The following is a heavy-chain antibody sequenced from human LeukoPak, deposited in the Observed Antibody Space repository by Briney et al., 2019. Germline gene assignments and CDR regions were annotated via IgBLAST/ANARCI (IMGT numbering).Heavy chain of an antibody. CDR2: ISAYNGNT. J-gene: IGHJ5*02. CDR3: ARTYCSSTSCYTVYWFDP. CDR1: GYTFTSYG. V-gene: IGHV1-18*01. Sequence: ASVKVSCKASGYTFTSYGISWVRQAPGQGLEWMVWISAYNGNTNYAQKLQGRVTMTTDTSTSTAYMELRSLRSDDTAVYYCARTYCSSTSCYTVYWFDPWGQGTLVTVSS. D-gene: IGHD2-2*02.